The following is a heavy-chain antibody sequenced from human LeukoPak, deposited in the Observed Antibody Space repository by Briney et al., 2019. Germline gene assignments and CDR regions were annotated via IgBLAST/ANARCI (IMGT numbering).Heavy chain of an antibody. D-gene: IGHD3-10*01. CDR2: VSGSGGST. CDR1: GFTFSSYS. Sequence: PGGSLRLSCAASGFTFSSYSMNWVRQAPGKGLEWVSAVSGSGGSTYYADSVKGRFTISRDNSKNTAYLQMDSLKTEDTAVYYCTGNYYGSGSYADFDYWGQGTLVTVSS. J-gene: IGHJ4*02. V-gene: IGHV3-23*01. CDR3: TGNYYGSGSYADFDY.